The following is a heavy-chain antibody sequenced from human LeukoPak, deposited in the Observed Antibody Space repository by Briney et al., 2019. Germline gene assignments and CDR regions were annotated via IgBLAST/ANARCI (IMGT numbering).Heavy chain of an antibody. CDR2: IYPGDSDT. J-gene: IGHJ3*01. Sequence: GESLKISCKGSGYRFTSYWIGWVRQMPGKGLEWMGIIYPGDSDTRYSPSFQGQVTVSADKSISTAYLQWSSLKASDTAMYFCARLCTSTSCRVSDAFDVWGQGTLVTVSS. V-gene: IGHV5-51*01. CDR3: ARLCTSTSCRVSDAFDV. CDR1: GYRFTSYW. D-gene: IGHD2-2*01.